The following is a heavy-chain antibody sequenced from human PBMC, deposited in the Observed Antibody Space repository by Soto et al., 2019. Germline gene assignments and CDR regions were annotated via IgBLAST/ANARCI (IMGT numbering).Heavy chain of an antibody. J-gene: IGHJ6*03. CDR3: ARERYSSSWYAAGAPFPYYYYMDV. V-gene: IGHV4-34*01. D-gene: IGHD6-13*01. CDR2: INHRGST. Sequence: SETLSLTCAVYGGSFSGYYWSWIRQPPGKGREWIGEINHRGSTNYNPSLKSRVTISVDTSKNQFSLKLSSVTAADTAVYYCARERYSSSWYAAGAPFPYYYYMDVWGKGTTVTVSS. CDR1: GGSFSGYY.